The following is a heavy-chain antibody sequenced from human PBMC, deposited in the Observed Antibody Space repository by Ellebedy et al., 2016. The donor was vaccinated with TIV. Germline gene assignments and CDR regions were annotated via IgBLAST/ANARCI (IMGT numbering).Heavy chain of an antibody. CDR3: TKEGAEAGRPAYLSYDH. D-gene: IGHD6-19*01. V-gene: IGHV3-30*18. CDR1: GFRFSTHG. CDR2: ISSHGQTT. Sequence: PGGSLRLSCAASGFRFSTHGMHWVRQAPGKGLEWVAVISSHGQTTYYADSVKGRFTISRDNSKDTLDLQMNSLMPEDTAVYYCTKEGAEAGRPAYLSYDHWGQGTLVTVSS. J-gene: IGHJ4*02.